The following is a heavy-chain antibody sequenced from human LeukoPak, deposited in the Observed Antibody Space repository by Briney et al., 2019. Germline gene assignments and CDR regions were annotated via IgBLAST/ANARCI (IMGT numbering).Heavy chain of an antibody. Sequence: PSETLSLTCTVSGGSISSSSYYSGWIRQPPGKGLEWIGSIYYSGSTYYNPSLKSRVTISVDTSKNQFSLKLSSVTAADTAVYYCARQEPYYDSSGSFDYWGQGTLVTVSS. CDR3: ARQEPYYDSSGSFDY. J-gene: IGHJ4*02. CDR1: GGSISSSSYY. V-gene: IGHV4-39*01. D-gene: IGHD3-10*01. CDR2: IYYSGST.